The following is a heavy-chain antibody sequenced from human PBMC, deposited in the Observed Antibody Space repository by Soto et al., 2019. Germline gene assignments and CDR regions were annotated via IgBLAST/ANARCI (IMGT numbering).Heavy chain of an antibody. CDR1: GFTFSSYG. V-gene: IGHV3-30*18. D-gene: IGHD3-3*01. CDR3: AKSLGGPYDLEANFYYYGLDV. J-gene: IGHJ6*02. CDR2: ISYDGSNK. Sequence: LRLSCAASGFTFSSYGMHWVRQAPGKGLEWVAVISYDGSNKYYADSVKGRFTISRDNSKNTLYLQMNSLRAEDTAVYFCAKSLGGPYDLEANFYYYGLDVWGQGTTVTVSS.